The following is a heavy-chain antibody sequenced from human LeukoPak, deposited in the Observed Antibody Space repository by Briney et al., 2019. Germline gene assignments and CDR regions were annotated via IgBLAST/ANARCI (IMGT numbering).Heavy chain of an antibody. Sequence: GGSLRLSCAASGFTFSTYSMNWVRQAPGKGLEWVSSITSGSGYIYYADSVKGRFTISRDNAKNSLYLQMNSLRAEDTAVYYCTPDFDYWGQGTLVTVSS. V-gene: IGHV3-21*01. J-gene: IGHJ4*02. CDR2: ITSGSGYI. CDR3: TPDFDY. CDR1: GFTFSTYS.